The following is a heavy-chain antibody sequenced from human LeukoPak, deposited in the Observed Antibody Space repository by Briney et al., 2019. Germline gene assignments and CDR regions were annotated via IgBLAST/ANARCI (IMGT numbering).Heavy chain of an antibody. CDR2: ISSSSNYI. D-gene: IGHD1-7*01. CDR3: ARDLGITGTTVFDY. CDR1: GFTFSSYS. Sequence: GGSLRLSCAASGFTFSSYSMTWVRQAPGKGLEWVSSISSSSNYIYYADSLKGRFTISRDNAKNSLYLRMNSLRAEDTAVYYCARDLGITGTTVFDYWGQGTLVTVSS. J-gene: IGHJ4*02. V-gene: IGHV3-21*01.